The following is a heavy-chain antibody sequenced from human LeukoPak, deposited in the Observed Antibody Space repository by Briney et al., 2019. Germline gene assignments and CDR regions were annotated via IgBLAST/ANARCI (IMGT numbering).Heavy chain of an antibody. CDR1: GYTFTSYG. Sequence: ASVKVSRKASGYTFTSYGISWVRQAPGQGLEWMGWISAYNGNTNYAQKLQGRVTMTTDTSTSTAYMELRSLRSDDTAVYYCARDASAYCGGDCPGGYFDYWGQGTLVTVSS. V-gene: IGHV1-18*01. CDR2: ISAYNGNT. J-gene: IGHJ4*02. D-gene: IGHD2-21*02. CDR3: ARDASAYCGGDCPGGYFDY.